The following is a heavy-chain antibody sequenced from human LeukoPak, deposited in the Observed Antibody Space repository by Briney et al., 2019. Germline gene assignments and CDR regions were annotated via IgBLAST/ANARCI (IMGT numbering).Heavy chain of an antibody. CDR3: ARHGSGSYYESPNFDY. CDR1: GGSVSSSSYY. D-gene: IGHD1-26*01. Sequence: SETLSLTRPVSGGSVSSSSYYWGWIRQPPGKGLEWIGSIYYSGSTYYNPSLKSRVTISVDTSKNQFSLKLSSVTAADTAVYYCARHGSGSYYESPNFDYWGQGTLVTVSS. J-gene: IGHJ4*02. V-gene: IGHV4-39*01. CDR2: IYYSGST.